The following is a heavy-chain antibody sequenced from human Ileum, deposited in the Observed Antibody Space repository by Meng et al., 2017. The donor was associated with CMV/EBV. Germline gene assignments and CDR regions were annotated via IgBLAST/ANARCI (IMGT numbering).Heavy chain of an antibody. CDR1: GFTYSSYW. V-gene: IGHV3-74*01. CDR2: INSDGSST. CDR3: ARCSRQWLGPFDY. D-gene: IGHD6-19*01. Sequence: CAVSGFTYSSYWMHWVRQAPVKGLVWVSRINSDGSSTGYAESVKGRFTISRDNAKYTLYLQMNSLRAEDTAVYYCARCSRQWLGPFDYWGQGTLVTVSS. J-gene: IGHJ4*02.